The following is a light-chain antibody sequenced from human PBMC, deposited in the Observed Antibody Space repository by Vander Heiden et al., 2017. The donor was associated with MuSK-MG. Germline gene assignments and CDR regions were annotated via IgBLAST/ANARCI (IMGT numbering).Light chain of an antibody. CDR1: QSVSSN. CDR2: DAS. Sequence: EIVMTQSPATLSVSPGERATLSCRASQSVSSNLAWYQQKPGQGPRLLIYDASTRATAIPARFSGSGSGTEFTLTISGRQSEDFAVYYCHQNKNWPPGTFGHGTKVDIK. CDR3: HQNKNWPPGT. V-gene: IGKV3-15*01. J-gene: IGKJ3*01.